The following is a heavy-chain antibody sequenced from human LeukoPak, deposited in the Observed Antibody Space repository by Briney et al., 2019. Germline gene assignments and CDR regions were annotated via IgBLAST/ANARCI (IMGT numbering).Heavy chain of an antibody. CDR1: GFTVSSNP. V-gene: IGHV3-53*01. J-gene: IGHJ4*02. D-gene: IGHD5-12*01. CDR2: IYSGGST. CDR3: VRADSGYHR. Sequence: GGSLRLSCAASGFTVSSNPMSWVRQTPGKGLDWVSLIYSGGSTYYADSVKGRFTISRDNSKNTLYLQMNSLRAEDTAMYYCVRADSGYHRWGQGTLVTVSS.